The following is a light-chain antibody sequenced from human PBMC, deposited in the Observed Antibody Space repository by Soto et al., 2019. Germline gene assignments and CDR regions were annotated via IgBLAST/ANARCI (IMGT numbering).Light chain of an antibody. Sequence: QSVLTQPPSASGSPGQSVTISCTGTGSDVGGYNYVSWYQQHPGKAPKLMIYEVTKRPSGVPDRFSGSKSGNTASLTVSGLQAEDEADYYCSSYAGSNNLVVFGGGTKVTVL. CDR3: SSYAGSNNLVV. CDR1: GSDVGGYNY. CDR2: EVT. V-gene: IGLV2-8*01. J-gene: IGLJ2*01.